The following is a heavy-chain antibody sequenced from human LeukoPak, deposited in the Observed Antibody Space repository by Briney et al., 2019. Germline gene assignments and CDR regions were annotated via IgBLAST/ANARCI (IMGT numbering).Heavy chain of an antibody. Sequence: GGSLRLSCAASGFTFSSYAMSWVRQAPGKGLEWVSAISGSGGSTYYADSVKGRFTISRDNSKNTLYLQMNSLRAEDTAVYCCAKDHDYGGNSLADYWGQGTLVTVSS. CDR2: ISGSGGST. CDR3: AKDHDYGGNSLADY. CDR1: GFTFSSYA. J-gene: IGHJ4*02. V-gene: IGHV3-23*01. D-gene: IGHD4-23*01.